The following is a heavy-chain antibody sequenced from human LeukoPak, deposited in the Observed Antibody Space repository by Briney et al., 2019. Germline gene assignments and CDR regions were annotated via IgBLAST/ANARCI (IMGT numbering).Heavy chain of an antibody. CDR3: ARRVAVAGRHLFDY. Sequence: PSETLSLTCAVYGGSFSGYYWSWIRQPPGKGLEWIGEINHSGSTNYNPSLKSRVTISVDTSKNQFSLKLSSVTAADTAVYYCARRVAVAGRHLFDYWGQGTLVTVSS. V-gene: IGHV4-34*01. CDR1: GGSFSGYY. D-gene: IGHD6-19*01. CDR2: INHSGST. J-gene: IGHJ4*02.